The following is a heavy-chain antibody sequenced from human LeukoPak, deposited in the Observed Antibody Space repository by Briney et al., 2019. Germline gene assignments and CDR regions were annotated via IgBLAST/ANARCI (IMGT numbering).Heavy chain of an antibody. V-gene: IGHV3-23*01. D-gene: IGHD4-11*01. CDR2: ISAIGDIT. CDR3: AKVKSSLRLVGA. Sequence: GGSLRLSYAASGFIFRSSSMSWVRQAPGKGLEWVSSISAIGDITHYAESVQGRFTISRDNSGNTLYVQMNSLCVDDTAVYYCAKVKSSLRLVGAWGQGTLVTVSS. J-gene: IGHJ5*02. CDR1: GFIFRSSS.